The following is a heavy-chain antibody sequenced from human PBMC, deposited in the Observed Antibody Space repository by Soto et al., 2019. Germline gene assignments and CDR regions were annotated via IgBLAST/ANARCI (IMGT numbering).Heavy chain of an antibody. Sequence: ASVKVSCKASGYTFTSYYMHWVRQAPGQGLEWMGVINPSGGSTSYAQKFQGRVTMTKDTSTSTAYMELSSLRSEDTAVYYCACDAGVVASNRWKWFDPWGQGTLVTVSS. CDR1: GYTFTSYY. J-gene: IGHJ5*02. V-gene: IGHV1-46*01. CDR2: INPSGGST. CDR3: ACDAGVVASNRWKWFDP. D-gene: IGHD3-3*01.